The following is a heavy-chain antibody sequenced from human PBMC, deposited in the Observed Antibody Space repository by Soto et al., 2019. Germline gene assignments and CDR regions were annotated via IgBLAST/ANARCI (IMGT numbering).Heavy chain of an antibody. CDR3: ARVASGIAVAGDSRHFDY. Sequence: GGSLRLSCAASGFTFSSYWMSWVRQAPGKGLEWVANIKQDGSEKYYVDSVKGRFTISRDNAKNSLYLQMNSLRAEDTAVYYCARVASGIAVAGDSRHFDYWGQGTLVTVSS. CDR1: GFTFSSYW. J-gene: IGHJ4*02. CDR2: IKQDGSEK. D-gene: IGHD6-19*01. V-gene: IGHV3-7*01.